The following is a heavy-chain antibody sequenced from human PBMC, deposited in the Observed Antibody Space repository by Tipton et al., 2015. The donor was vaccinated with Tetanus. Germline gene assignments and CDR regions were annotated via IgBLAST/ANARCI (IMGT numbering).Heavy chain of an antibody. D-gene: IGHD3-10*01. CDR3: ARGHGSGRNSFRFEY. Sequence: TLSLTCTVSGASISSSRRFDCGWIRQPPGKGLEWIGTISYSGSTSYSPSLKSRVTMSVDTSRNHFSLKLTSATAADTAVYYCARGHGSGRNSFRFEYWGQGILVAVSS. CDR1: GASISSSRRFD. CDR2: ISYSGST. J-gene: IGHJ4*02. V-gene: IGHV4-39*02.